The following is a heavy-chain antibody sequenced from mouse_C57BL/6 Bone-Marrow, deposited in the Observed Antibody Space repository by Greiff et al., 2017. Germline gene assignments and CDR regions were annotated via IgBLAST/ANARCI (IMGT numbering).Heavy chain of an antibody. V-gene: IGHV1-4*01. D-gene: IGHD1-1*01. Sequence: QVQLQQSGAELARPGASVKMSCKASGYNFTSYTMHWVKQRPGPGLEWIGYINPSSGYTKYNQKVKDKATLTADKSSSTAYMQLSSLTSEDSAVYYCARLVIYYYGSSWGDFDYWGQGTTLTVSS. CDR3: ARLVIYYYGSSWGDFDY. CDR2: INPSSGYT. J-gene: IGHJ2*01. CDR1: GYNFTSYT.